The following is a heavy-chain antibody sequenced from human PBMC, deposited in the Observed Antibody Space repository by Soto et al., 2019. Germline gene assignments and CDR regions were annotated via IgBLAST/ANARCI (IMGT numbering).Heavy chain of an antibody. CDR1: GGSISSGGYY. D-gene: IGHD6-13*01. V-gene: IGHV4-31*03. Sequence: PSETRSLTCTVSGGSISSGGYYWSWIRQHPGKGLEWIGYIYYSGSTYYNPSLKSRVTISVDTSKNQFSPKLSSVTAADTAVYYCARDQVAAAGTAFDIWGQGTMVTVSS. CDR2: IYYSGST. CDR3: ARDQVAAAGTAFDI. J-gene: IGHJ3*02.